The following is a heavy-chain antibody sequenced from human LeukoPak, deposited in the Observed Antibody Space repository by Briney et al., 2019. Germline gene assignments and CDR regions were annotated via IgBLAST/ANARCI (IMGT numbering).Heavy chain of an antibody. D-gene: IGHD3-22*01. Sequence: GGSLRLSCVVSGITFDGYAMHWVRQAPGKGLEWVAVIWYDGSNKYYADSVKGRFTISRDNSKNTLYLQMNSLRAEDTAVYYCARERYYYDSSGYSYPDYWGQGTLVTVSS. J-gene: IGHJ4*02. CDR3: ARERYYYDSSGYSYPDY. CDR2: IWYDGSNK. CDR1: GITFDGYA. V-gene: IGHV3-33*08.